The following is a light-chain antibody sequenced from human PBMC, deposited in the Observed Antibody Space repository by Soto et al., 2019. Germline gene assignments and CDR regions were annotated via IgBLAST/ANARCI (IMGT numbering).Light chain of an antibody. CDR2: GAS. Sequence: EIVLTQSPGTPSLSPGERATLSCRASQSVGNNYLAWYQQKPGQAPSLLIYGASSRAAGIPDRFSGSGSGTDFTLTISRLEPEDFAVYYCQQYGSSGTFGQGTKVDIK. J-gene: IGKJ1*01. CDR1: QSVGNNY. V-gene: IGKV3-20*01. CDR3: QQYGSSGT.